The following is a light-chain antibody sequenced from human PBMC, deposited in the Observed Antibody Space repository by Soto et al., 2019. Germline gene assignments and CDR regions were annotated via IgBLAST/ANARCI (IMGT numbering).Light chain of an antibody. CDR1: QGVSSF. V-gene: IGKV1-27*01. J-gene: IGKJ5*01. CDR2: AAS. Sequence: DIQMTQSPSSLSASVGDRVTITCRASQGVSSFLAWYQQKPGQAPKLLISAASTLHSGVPSRFSGSGSGTDFTLTISRLQPDDVATYYWQKYSSVITFGQGTKLEIK. CDR3: QKYSSVIT.